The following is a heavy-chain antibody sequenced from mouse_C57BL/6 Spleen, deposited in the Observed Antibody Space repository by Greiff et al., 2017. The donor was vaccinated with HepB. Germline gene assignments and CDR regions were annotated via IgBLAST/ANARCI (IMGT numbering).Heavy chain of an antibody. CDR1: GFTFSDYY. V-gene: IGHV5-12*01. CDR3: ARLTGPYYYAMDY. Sequence: EVQGVESGGGLVQPGGSLKLSCAASGFTFSDYYMYWVRQTPEKRLEWVAYISNGGGSTYYPDTVKGRFTISRDNAKNTLYLQMSRLKSEDTAMYYCARLTGPYYYAMDYWGQGTSVTVSS. J-gene: IGHJ4*01. CDR2: ISNGGGST. D-gene: IGHD4-1*01.